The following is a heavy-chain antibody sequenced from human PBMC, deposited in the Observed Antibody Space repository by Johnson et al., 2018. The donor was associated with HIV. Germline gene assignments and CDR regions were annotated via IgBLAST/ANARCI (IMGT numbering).Heavy chain of an antibody. CDR2: VSWNNGSL. CDR1: GFTFDDYA. Sequence: VQLVESGGGLVQPGRSLRLSCAASGFTFDDYAMHWVRQAPGKGLEWVSGVSWNNGSLGYADSVKGRFTISRDNAKNSLYLQMNSLRAEDTAVYYCARPPGVGSVDAFDILGQGTLVTVSS. V-gene: IGHV3-9*01. D-gene: IGHD2-15*01. J-gene: IGHJ3*02. CDR3: ARPPGVGSVDAFDI.